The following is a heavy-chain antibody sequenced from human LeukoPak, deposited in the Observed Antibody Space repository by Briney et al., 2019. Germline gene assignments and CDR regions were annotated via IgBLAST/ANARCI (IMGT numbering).Heavy chain of an antibody. CDR1: GFTFSGYW. J-gene: IGHJ6*02. Sequence: GGSLRLSCEASGFTFSGYWMSWVRQAPGKGLEWVANMNLDGAERYYVDSVKGRFTISRDNSKNTLYLQMNSLRAEDTAVYYCAKDAYCGGDCYSYYYYGMDVWGQGTTVTVSS. CDR3: AKDAYCGGDCYSYYYYGMDV. V-gene: IGHV3-7*03. D-gene: IGHD2-21*02. CDR2: MNLDGAER.